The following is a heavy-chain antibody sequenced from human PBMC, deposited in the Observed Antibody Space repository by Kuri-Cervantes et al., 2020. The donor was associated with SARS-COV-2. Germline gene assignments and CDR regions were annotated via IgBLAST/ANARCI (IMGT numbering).Heavy chain of an antibody. CDR2: ISSSSSYI. V-gene: IGHV3-21*01. J-gene: IGHJ4*02. D-gene: IGHD2-8*01. CDR3: AKDRVGVHDF. Sequence: GGSLRLSCAASGFTFSSYSMNWVRQAPGKGLEWVSSISSSSSYIYYADSVKGRFTISRDNAKNSLYLQMNSLTSEDTAMYYCAKDRVGVHDFWGQGTLVTVSS. CDR1: GFTFSSYS.